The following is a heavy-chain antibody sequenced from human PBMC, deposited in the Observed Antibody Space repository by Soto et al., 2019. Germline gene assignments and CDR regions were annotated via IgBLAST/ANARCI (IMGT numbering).Heavy chain of an antibody. CDR3: AREGYYDFWSGRNRYYYYYMDV. V-gene: IGHV3-7*01. CDR1: GFTFSSYW. CDR2: IKQGGSEK. Sequence: PGGSLRLSCAASGFTFSSYWMSWVRQAPGKGLEWVANIKQGGSEKYYVDSVKGRFTISRDNAKNSLYLQMNSLRAEDTAVYYCAREGYYDFWSGRNRYYYYYMDVWGKGTTVTVSS. J-gene: IGHJ6*03. D-gene: IGHD3-3*01.